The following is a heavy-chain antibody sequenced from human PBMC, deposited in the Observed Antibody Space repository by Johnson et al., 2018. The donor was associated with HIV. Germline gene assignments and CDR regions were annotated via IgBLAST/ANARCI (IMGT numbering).Heavy chain of an antibody. CDR1: GFTVSSNY. J-gene: IGHJ3*02. D-gene: IGHD6-19*01. CDR3: VRDQGSGWPTNAFDI. CDR2: IYSGGST. Sequence: EVQLVESGGGLVQPGGSLRLSCAASGFTVSSNYMSWVRQAPGKGLEWVSVIYSGGSTYYADSVKGRFTISRDNSKNTLYLQMNSLRPEDTADYYCVRDQGSGWPTNAFDIWGRGTRVTVSS. V-gene: IGHV3-66*02.